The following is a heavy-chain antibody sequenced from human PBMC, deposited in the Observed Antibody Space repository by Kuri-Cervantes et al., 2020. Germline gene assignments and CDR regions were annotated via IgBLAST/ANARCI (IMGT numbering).Heavy chain of an antibody. D-gene: IGHD3-10*01. CDR3: ARLLRGVINWFDP. CDR2: IYYSGST. V-gene: IGHV4-39*01. Sequence: SETLSLTCSVSGGSISGYYWGWIRQPPGKGLEWIGSIYYSGSTYYNPSLKSRVTISVDTSKNQFSLKLSSVTAADTAVYYCARLLRGVINWFDPWGQGTLVTVSS. CDR1: GGSISGYY. J-gene: IGHJ5*02.